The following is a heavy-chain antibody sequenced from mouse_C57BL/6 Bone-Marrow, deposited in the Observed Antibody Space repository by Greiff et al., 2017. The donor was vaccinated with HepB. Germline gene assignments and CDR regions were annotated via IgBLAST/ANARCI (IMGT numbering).Heavy chain of an antibody. CDR1: GYTFTSYW. J-gene: IGHJ3*01. D-gene: IGHD2-2*01. CDR2: IDPSDSYT. CDR3: ARHYGYDREFAY. V-gene: IGHV1-69*01. Sequence: QVQLQQPGAELVMPGASVKLSCKASGYTFTSYWMHWVKQRPGQGLEWIGEIDPSDSYTNYNQKFKGKSTLTVDKSSSTAYMQLSSLTSEDSAVYYCARHYGYDREFAYWGQGTLVTVSA.